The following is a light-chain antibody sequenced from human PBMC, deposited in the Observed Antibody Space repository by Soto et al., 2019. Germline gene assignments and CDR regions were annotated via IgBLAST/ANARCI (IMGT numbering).Light chain of an antibody. V-gene: IGKV1-39*01. CDR1: QSISSY. J-gene: IGKJ1*01. CDR3: QQSYSTPHT. Sequence: DIQMTQSPSSLSSSVIDRVSITWRASQSISSYLNWYQQRPGKAPKLLIYAASSLQSGVPSRFTGSGSGIDFTLTISSLQPEDFATYYCQQSYSTPHTFGPGTKVDIK. CDR2: AAS.